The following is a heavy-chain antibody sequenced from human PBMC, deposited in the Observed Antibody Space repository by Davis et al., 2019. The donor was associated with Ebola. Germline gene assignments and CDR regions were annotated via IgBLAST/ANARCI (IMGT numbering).Heavy chain of an antibody. CDR3: ARDIGLLEDY. J-gene: IGHJ4*02. V-gene: IGHV1-69*08. CDR1: GGTFSSYT. Sequence: SVKVSCKASGGTFSSYTISWVRQAPGQGLEWMGWISAYNGNTNYAQKFQGRVTITADKSTSTAYMELSSLRSEDTAVYYCARDIGLLEDYWGQGTLVTVSS. CDR2: ISAYNGNT. D-gene: IGHD3-22*01.